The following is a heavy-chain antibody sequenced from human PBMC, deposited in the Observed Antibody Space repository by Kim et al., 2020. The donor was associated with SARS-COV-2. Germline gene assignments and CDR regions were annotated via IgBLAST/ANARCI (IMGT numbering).Heavy chain of an antibody. Sequence: ASVKVSCKASGYTFTSYAMHWVRQAPGQRLEWMGWINAGNGNTKYSQKFQGRVTITRDTSASTAYMELSSLRSEDTAVYYCARDGRITIFGVVIEGPFDYRGQGTLVTVSS. D-gene: IGHD3-3*01. CDR2: INAGNGNT. CDR3: ARDGRITIFGVVIEGPFDY. CDR1: GYTFTSYA. J-gene: IGHJ4*02. V-gene: IGHV1-3*01.